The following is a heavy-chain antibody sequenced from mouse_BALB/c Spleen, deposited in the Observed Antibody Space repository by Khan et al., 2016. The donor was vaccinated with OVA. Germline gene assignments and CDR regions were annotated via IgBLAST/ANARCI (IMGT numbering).Heavy chain of an antibody. D-gene: IGHD3-3*01. CDR2: INPKNGDT. V-gene: IGHV1-18*01. J-gene: IGHJ4*01. CDR1: GYTFPEYT. CDR3: ARDAGRY. Sequence: IQLQQSGPELVKPGASVKISCKTSGYTFPEYTVHWVKQSLGKSLDWIGVINPKNGDTAYNQKFKGKATLTVYKSSSTAYMEFRSLTSEDSAVYYCARDAGRYWGQGTSVTVAS.